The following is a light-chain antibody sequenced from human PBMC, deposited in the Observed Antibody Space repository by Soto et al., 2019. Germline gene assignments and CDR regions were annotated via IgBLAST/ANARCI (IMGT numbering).Light chain of an antibody. CDR3: QQYGSSPTWT. CDR1: QSVSSNY. Sequence: ESVLTQSPGTLSLSPGERATLSCRASQSVSSNYLAWYQQKPGQAPRLLIYGASTRATGIPDRFSGSGSGTDFTLTISRLEPEDSAVYYCQQYGSSPTWTFGQGTKLEIK. J-gene: IGKJ1*01. CDR2: GAS. V-gene: IGKV3-20*01.